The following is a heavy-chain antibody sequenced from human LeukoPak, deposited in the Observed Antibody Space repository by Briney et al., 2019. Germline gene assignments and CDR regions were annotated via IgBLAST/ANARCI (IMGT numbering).Heavy chain of an antibody. D-gene: IGHD5-18*01. CDR2: IIPIFCTA. CDR3: AGGQIQLWRNYFDY. Sequence: ASVKVSCKASGGTFSSYAISWVRQAPGQGLEWMGRIIPIFCTANYAQKFQGRVTITTDESTSTAYMELSSLRSEDTAVYYCAGGQIQLWRNYFDYWGQGTLVTVSS. CDR1: GGTFSSYA. V-gene: IGHV1-69*05. J-gene: IGHJ4*02.